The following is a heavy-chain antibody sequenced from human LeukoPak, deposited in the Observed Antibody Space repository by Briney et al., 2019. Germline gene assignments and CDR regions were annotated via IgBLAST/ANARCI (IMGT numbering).Heavy chain of an antibody. Sequence: SETLSLTCTVSGGSISSYYWSWIRQPPGKGLEWIGYIYYSGSTNYNPSLKSRVTISVDTSKSQFSLKLSSVTAADTAVYYCARDRDGGYSGYYSFDYWGQGTLVTVSS. CDR1: GGSISSYY. D-gene: IGHD5-12*01. CDR2: IYYSGST. CDR3: ARDRDGGYSGYYSFDY. J-gene: IGHJ4*02. V-gene: IGHV4-59*01.